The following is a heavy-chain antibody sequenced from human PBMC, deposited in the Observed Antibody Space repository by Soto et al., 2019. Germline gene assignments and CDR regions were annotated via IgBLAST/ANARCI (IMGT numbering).Heavy chain of an antibody. CDR3: ARARSGSYYSTKELDY. D-gene: IGHD1-26*01. CDR1: GFTFSSYW. J-gene: IGHJ4*02. V-gene: IGHV3-74*01. Sequence: EVQLVESGGGLVQPGGSMRLSCAASGFTFSSYWMHWVRQAPGKGLVWVSRINSDGSSTSYADSVKGRFTISRDNAKNTLYLQMNSLRAEDTAVYYCARARSGSYYSTKELDYWGQGTLVTVSS. CDR2: INSDGSST.